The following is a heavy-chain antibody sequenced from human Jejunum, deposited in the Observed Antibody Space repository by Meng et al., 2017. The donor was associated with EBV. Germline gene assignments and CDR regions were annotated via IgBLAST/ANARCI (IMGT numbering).Heavy chain of an antibody. CDR1: GFCFSNAW. J-gene: IGHJ4*02. V-gene: IGHV3-15*01. Sequence: EGQLEGSGGVLVTRGGSLRLSCVASGFCFSNAWMSWVRQAPGKGLEWVGRIKRKIDGEATDYAAPVKGRFTISRDDSKNTVYLQMNSLKTEDTAVYYCFDHAYWGQGTLVTVSS. CDR3: FDHAY. CDR2: IKRKIDGEAT.